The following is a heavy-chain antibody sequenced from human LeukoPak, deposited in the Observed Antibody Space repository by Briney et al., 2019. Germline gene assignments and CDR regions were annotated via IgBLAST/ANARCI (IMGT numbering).Heavy chain of an antibody. CDR2: IIPILGIA. D-gene: IGHD6-13*01. J-gene: IGHJ4*02. CDR1: GCTFRSYA. CDR3: ARYKNAEYSSSWSDY. Sequence: AVTVSCQASGCTFRSYAISWVRQAPGRGLDWVGRIIPILGIANYAQKFQDRVTITADKSTSTAYMELSSLRSKDTAVYYCARYKNAEYSSSWSDYCGQGTLVTVSS. V-gene: IGHV1-69*04.